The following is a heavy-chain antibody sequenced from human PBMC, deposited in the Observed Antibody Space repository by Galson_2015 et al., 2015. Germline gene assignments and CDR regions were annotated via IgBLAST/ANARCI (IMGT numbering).Heavy chain of an antibody. CDR2: ISYDGSNK. V-gene: IGHV3-30-3*01. Sequence: SLRLSCAASGFTFSSYAMHWVRQAPGKGLEWVAVISYDGSNKYYADSVKGRFTTSRDNSKNTLYLQMNSLRAEDTAVYYCARGQVVVPAAMPYYYYGMDVWGQGTTVTVSS. J-gene: IGHJ6*02. D-gene: IGHD2-2*01. CDR3: ARGQVVVPAAMPYYYYGMDV. CDR1: GFTFSSYA.